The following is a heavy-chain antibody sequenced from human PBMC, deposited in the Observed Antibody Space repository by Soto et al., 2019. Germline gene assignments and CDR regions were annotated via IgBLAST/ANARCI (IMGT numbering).Heavy chain of an antibody. V-gene: IGHV1-46*03. D-gene: IGHD6-19*01. J-gene: IGHJ4*02. CDR2: IDPSGGAT. Sequence: QVQLVQSGAEVKKPGASVMVSCRASGYTFTSHYMHWVRQAPGQGLEWMGMIDPSGGATTYAQKFQGRVTITRDTSTTTVYMELSSLRPEDTAVYSCYRGLWPWLFDYWGQGTLVTVSS. CDR3: YRGLWPWLFDY. CDR1: GYTFTSHY.